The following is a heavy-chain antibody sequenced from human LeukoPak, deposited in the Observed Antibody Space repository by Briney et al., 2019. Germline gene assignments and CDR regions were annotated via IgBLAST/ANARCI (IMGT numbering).Heavy chain of an antibody. CDR2: MYLSGTT. V-gene: IGHV4-4*02. CDR1: GDSINSLDL. Sequence: SETLSLTCTVSGDSINSLDLWSWVRQPPGKGLEWIGEMYLSGTTHSNPSVKSRVTISIDKSKNQFFLNLSSVTAADTAVYYCAGAHIVVVPDNWFDPWGQGTLVTVSS. CDR3: AGAHIVVVPDNWFDP. D-gene: IGHD2-2*01. J-gene: IGHJ5*02.